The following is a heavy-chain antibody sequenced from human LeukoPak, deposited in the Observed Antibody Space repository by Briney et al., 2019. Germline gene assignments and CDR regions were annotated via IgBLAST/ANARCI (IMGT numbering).Heavy chain of an antibody. CDR1: GYTFSSYG. V-gene: IGHV1-18*04. CDR3: AGDPLPTYYYGSGSYPDYFDY. CDR2: ISAYNGNT. Sequence: GASVKVSCKASGYTFSSYGISWVRQAPGQGLEWMGWISAYNGNTNYAQKFQGRVTMTTETSTSTAYMELRSLRSDDTAVYYCAGDPLPTYYYGSGSYPDYFDYWGQGTLVTVSS. J-gene: IGHJ4*02. D-gene: IGHD3-10*01.